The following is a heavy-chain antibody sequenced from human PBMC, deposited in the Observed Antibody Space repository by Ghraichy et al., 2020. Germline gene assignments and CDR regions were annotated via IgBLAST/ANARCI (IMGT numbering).Heavy chain of an antibody. Sequence: SETLSLTCTVSGGSISGSYWSWIRQPAGKGLEWIGRIYNSWSTNYNPSLKSRVTMSIDASKNQFSLKLTSVTAADTAVYYCARDVEESEPQRNWFDPWGQGTLVTVSS. CDR3: ARDVEESEPQRNWFDP. CDR1: GGSISGSY. CDR2: IYNSWST. J-gene: IGHJ5*02. V-gene: IGHV4-4*07.